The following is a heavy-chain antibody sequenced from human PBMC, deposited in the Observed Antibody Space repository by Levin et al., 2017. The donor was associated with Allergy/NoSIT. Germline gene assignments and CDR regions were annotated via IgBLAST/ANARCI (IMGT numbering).Heavy chain of an antibody. V-gene: IGHV4-59*08. CDR1: GGSINNYY. J-gene: IGHJ4*02. D-gene: IGHD3-10*01. CDR2: IYYTGST. CDR3: ARHYGSGTYPLDY. Sequence: GSLRLSCTVSGGSINNYYWSWIRQPPGKGLEWIGYIYYTGSTNYNPSLKSRVTISVDTSKNQFSLKLSSVTAADTAVYFCARHYGSGTYPLDYWGQGTLVTVSS.